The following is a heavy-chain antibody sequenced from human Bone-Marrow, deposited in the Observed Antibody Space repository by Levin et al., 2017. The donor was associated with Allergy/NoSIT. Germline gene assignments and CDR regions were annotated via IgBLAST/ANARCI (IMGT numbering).Heavy chain of an antibody. Sequence: PSETLSLTCTVSGGSISSGDFYWGWIRQPPGKGLEWIGYIYHSGNTSYNPSLTSRATISVDTSTNQFSLNLGSVTAADPAVYYFARDEDHDYGVYWSIDFRGQGALATVSS. CDR3: ARDEDHDYGVYWSIDF. D-gene: IGHD4-17*01. CDR1: GGSISSGDFY. CDR2: IYHSGNT. V-gene: IGHV4-30-4*08. J-gene: IGHJ4*02.